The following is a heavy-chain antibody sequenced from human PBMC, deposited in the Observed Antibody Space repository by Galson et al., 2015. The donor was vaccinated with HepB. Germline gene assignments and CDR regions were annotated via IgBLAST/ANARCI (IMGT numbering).Heavy chain of an antibody. D-gene: IGHD3-9*01. Sequence: SLRLSCAASGFTFSSYAMNWVRQAPGKGLEWVSGIRGSGGSTYYADSVKGRFTISRDNSKNMLYLQMNTLRVEDTAIYYCAKDADILTGYPYYFDYWGQGTLVSVSS. CDR3: AKDADILTGYPYYFDY. J-gene: IGHJ4*02. CDR2: IRGSGGST. V-gene: IGHV3-23*01. CDR1: GFTFSSYA.